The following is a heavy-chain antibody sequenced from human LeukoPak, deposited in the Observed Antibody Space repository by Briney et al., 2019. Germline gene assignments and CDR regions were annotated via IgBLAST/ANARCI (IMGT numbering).Heavy chain of an antibody. D-gene: IGHD1-7*01. Sequence: GGSLRLSCAASGFTFSSYAMHWVRQATGKGLEWVSAIGSAGDTYYPGSVKGRFTISRENAKNSLYLQMNSLRAGDTAVYFCARGKGGNWNYAIFNYWGQGTLVTVSS. V-gene: IGHV3-13*01. CDR1: GFTFSSYA. J-gene: IGHJ4*02. CDR2: IGSAGDT. CDR3: ARGKGGNWNYAIFNY.